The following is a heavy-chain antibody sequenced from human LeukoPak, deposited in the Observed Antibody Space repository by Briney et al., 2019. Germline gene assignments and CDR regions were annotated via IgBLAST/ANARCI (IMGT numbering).Heavy chain of an antibody. CDR2: ISSSSSYI. CDR3: ARALPSPLYSGSYADAFDI. CDR1: GFTVSSYS. D-gene: IGHD1-26*01. Sequence: PGGALRLSCAASGFTVSSYSMNWVRQAPGKGLEWVSSISSSSSYIYYADSVKGRFTISRDNAKNSLYLQMNSLRAEDTAVYYCARALPSPLYSGSYADAFDIWGQGTMVTVSS. J-gene: IGHJ3*02. V-gene: IGHV3-21*01.